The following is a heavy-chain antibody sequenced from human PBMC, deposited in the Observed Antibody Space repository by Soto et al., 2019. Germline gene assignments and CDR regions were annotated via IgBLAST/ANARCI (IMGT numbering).Heavy chain of an antibody. CDR1: GYYISSGYY. CDR2: IYYSGNT. D-gene: IGHD2-15*01. V-gene: IGHV4-38-2*02. J-gene: IGHJ5*02. CDR3: ARERGWRQWFDP. Sequence: SETLSLTCGVSGYYISSGYYWGWIRQPPGKGLEWIGSIYYSGNTYYNPSLRSRVTMSVDMSKNQFSLRLSSVTAADTAVYFCARERGWRQWFDPWGQGTRVTVSS.